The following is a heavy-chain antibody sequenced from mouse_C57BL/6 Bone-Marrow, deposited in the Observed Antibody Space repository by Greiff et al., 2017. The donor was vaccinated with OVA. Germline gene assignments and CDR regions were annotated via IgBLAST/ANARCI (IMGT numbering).Heavy chain of an antibody. Sequence: VKLQESGPGLVQPSQSLSITCTVSGFSLTSYGVHWVRQSPGKGLEWLGVIWSGGSTDYNAAFISRLSISKDNSKSQVFFKMNSLQADDTAIYYCARISDGYFSYWYFDVWGTGTTVTVSS. CDR3: ARISDGYFSYWYFDV. CDR1: GFSLTSYG. J-gene: IGHJ1*03. D-gene: IGHD2-3*01. CDR2: IWSGGST. V-gene: IGHV2-2*01.